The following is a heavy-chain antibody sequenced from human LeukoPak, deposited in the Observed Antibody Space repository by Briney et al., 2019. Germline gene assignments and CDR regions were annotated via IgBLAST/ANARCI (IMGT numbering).Heavy chain of an antibody. J-gene: IGHJ3*02. CDR3: ARDLWFGELSEGDAFDI. CDR2: IVPIFGTA. CDR1: GGTFSSYA. D-gene: IGHD3-10*01. V-gene: IGHV1-69*01. Sequence: SVKVSCKASGGTFSSYAISWVRQAPGQGLEWMGGIVPIFGTANYAQKFQGRVTITADESTSTAYMELSSLRSEDTAVYYCARDLWFGELSEGDAFDIWGQGTMVTVSS.